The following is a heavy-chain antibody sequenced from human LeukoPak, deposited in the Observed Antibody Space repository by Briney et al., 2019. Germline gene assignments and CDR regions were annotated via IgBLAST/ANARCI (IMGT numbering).Heavy chain of an antibody. V-gene: IGHV3-23*01. Sequence: GGSLRLSCAASGFIFSSYAMSWVRQAPGKGLEWVSTISGSGGSTYYADSVKGRFTISRDNSKNTLYLQMNSLRAEDTAVYYCAKGHYDILTGYYVYYYYYMDVWGKGTTVTVSS. CDR3: AKGHYDILTGYYVYYYYYMDV. CDR1: GFIFSSYA. D-gene: IGHD3-9*01. J-gene: IGHJ6*03. CDR2: ISGSGGST.